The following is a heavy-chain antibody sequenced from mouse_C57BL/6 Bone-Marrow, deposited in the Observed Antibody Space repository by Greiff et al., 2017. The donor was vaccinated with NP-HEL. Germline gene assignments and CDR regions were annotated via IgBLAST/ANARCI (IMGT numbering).Heavy chain of an antibody. CDR1: GFSFNTYA. J-gene: IGHJ4*01. CDR2: IRSKSNNYAT. D-gene: IGHD2-2*01. V-gene: IGHV10-1*01. Sequence: EVNVVESGGGLVQPKGSLKLSCAASGFSFNTYAMNWVRQAPGKGLEWVARIRSKSNNYATYYADSVKDRFTISRDDSESMLYLQMNNLKTEDTAMYYCVRWFLYAMDYWGQGTSVTVSS. CDR3: VRWFLYAMDY.